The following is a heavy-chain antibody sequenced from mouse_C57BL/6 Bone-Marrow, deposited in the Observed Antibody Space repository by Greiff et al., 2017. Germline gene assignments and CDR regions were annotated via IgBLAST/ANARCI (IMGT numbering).Heavy chain of an antibody. V-gene: IGHV1-50*01. CDR3: ASQTGTDFDY. Sequence: QVQLQQPGAELVKPGASVKLSCKASGYTFTSYWMQWVKQRPGQGLEWIGEIDPSDSYTNYNQKFKGKATLTVDTSSSTAYMQLSSLTSEESAVYYCASQTGTDFDYWGQGTTLTVSS. D-gene: IGHD4-1*01. CDR1: GYTFTSYW. CDR2: IDPSDSYT. J-gene: IGHJ2*01.